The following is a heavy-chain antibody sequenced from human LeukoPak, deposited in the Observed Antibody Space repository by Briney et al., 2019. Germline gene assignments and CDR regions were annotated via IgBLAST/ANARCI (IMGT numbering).Heavy chain of an antibody. CDR3: ARDQIAVTGPFDH. D-gene: IGHD6-19*01. Sequence: GTSLRLSCAASGFTFSGFSMHWVRQTPAMGLEWVAAISSDGRNIFYADSVKGRFTISRDNSKKTVFLQMSSLTNTDTAVYFCARDQIAVTGPFDHWGPGTQVTISS. CDR1: GFTFSGFS. CDR2: ISSDGRNI. J-gene: IGHJ4*02. V-gene: IGHV3-30*14.